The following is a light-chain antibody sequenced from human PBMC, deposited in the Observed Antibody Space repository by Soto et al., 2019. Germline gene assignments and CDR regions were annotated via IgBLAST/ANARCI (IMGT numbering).Light chain of an antibody. V-gene: IGKV3-20*01. CDR1: QSISSSY. Sequence: EIVLTQSPGTLSLSPGERTALSCRASQSISSSYLAWYQQKPGQAPRLLVYGASSRATGIPDRLSGSGSGTDFTLTISRLEPEDFALYYCQQYSSTFWTLGQGTKV. CDR2: GAS. CDR3: QQYSSTFWT. J-gene: IGKJ1*01.